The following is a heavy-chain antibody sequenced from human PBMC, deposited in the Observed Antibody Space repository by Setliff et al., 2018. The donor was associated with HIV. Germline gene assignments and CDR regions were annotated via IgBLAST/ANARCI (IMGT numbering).Heavy chain of an antibody. J-gene: IGHJ4*02. V-gene: IGHV1-46*01. Sequence: ASVKVSCKASGYTFTTYPMHWVRQAPGQGLEWMGVINTSGGSAGYAEKFQGRLTMTRDMSTSTVHMDLSSLRPEDTAVYYCARDVDVYDILTGYHFDYWGQGTLVTVSS. CDR3: ARDVDVYDILTGYHFDY. CDR2: INTSGGSA. CDR1: GYTFTTYP. D-gene: IGHD3-9*01.